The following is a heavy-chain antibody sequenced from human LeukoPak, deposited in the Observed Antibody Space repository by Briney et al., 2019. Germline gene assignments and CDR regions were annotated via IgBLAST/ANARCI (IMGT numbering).Heavy chain of an antibody. D-gene: IGHD5-24*01. CDR1: GYTLTSHD. CDR2: ISPSGGST. V-gene: IGHV1-46*01. CDR3: ARDNSVRDEAWWFNP. Sequence: ASVKVSCKASGYTLTSHDINWVRQAPGQGPEWMGVISPSGGSTTYAQKFQGRVTLTRDMSTSTDYLELSSLRSEDTAVYYCARDNSVRDEAWWFNPWGQGTLVTVSS. J-gene: IGHJ5*02.